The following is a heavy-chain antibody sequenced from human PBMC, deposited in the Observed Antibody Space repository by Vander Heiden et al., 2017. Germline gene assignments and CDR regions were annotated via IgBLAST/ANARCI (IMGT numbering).Heavy chain of an antibody. V-gene: IGHV4-4*07. CDR3: ARDLRTYPAN. CDR2: NYSSGST. Sequence: QVQLQESGPGLVKPSVPLSPTCTVSGGSISGYYWSWIRQPAGKGLEWIGRNYSSGSTNYNPSLKSRVTMSVDTSKNQFSLKLSSVTAADTAVYYCARDLRTYPANWGQGTLVTVSS. CDR1: GGSISGYY. J-gene: IGHJ4*02.